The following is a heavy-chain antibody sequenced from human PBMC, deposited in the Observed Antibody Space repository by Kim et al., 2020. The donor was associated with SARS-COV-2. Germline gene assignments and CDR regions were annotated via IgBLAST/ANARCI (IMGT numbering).Heavy chain of an antibody. CDR2: ISYDGSNK. V-gene: IGHV3-30-3*01. CDR1: GFTFSSYA. Sequence: GGSLRLSCAASGFTFSSYAMHWVRQAPGKGLEWVAVISYDGSNKYYADSVKGRFTISRDNSKNTLYLQMNSLRAEDTAVYYCAREGHIAAAGKGWAYYY. D-gene: IGHD6-13*01. J-gene: IGHJ6*01. CDR3: AREGHIAAAGKGWAYYY.